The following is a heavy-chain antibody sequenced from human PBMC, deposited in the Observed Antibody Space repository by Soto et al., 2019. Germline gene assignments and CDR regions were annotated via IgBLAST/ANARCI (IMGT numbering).Heavy chain of an antibody. CDR1: GGSISSGGYS. CDR3: ARAVRGSYYDY. Sequence: SETLSLTCAVSGGSISSGGYSWSWIRQPPGKGLEWIGYIYHSGSTYYNTSLKSRVTISVDTSKNQFSLKLSSITAADTAVYYCARAVRGSYYDYWGQGTLVTVSS. J-gene: IGHJ4*02. D-gene: IGHD1-26*01. CDR2: IYHSGST. V-gene: IGHV4-30-2*01.